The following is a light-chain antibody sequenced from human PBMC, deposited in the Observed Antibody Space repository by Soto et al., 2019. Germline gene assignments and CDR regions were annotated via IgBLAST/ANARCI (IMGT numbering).Light chain of an antibody. CDR2: TNK. V-gene: IGLV1-44*01. CDR1: SSNIGSNT. Sequence: QSVLTQPPSASGAPGQRVTISCSGSSSNIGSNTVNWYQQLPGTAPKLLIYTNKQRPSGVRDRFSGSRSGTSASLAISGLQSEDEADYYCAAWDDSLNGFVFGTGTKVTVL. CDR3: AAWDDSLNGFV. J-gene: IGLJ1*01.